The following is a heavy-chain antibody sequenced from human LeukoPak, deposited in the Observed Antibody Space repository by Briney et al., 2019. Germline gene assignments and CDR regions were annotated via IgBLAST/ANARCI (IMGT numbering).Heavy chain of an antibody. Sequence: ASVKVSCKVSGYTLTELSMHWVRQAPGKGLEWMGGFDPEDGETIYAQKFQGRVTMTEDTSTDTAYMELSSLRSEDTAVYYGATEGSYYDYVWGSYRPVYYFDYWGQGTLVTVSS. CDR1: GYTLTELS. CDR2: FDPEDGET. V-gene: IGHV1-24*01. CDR3: ATEGSYYDYVWGSYRPVYYFDY. J-gene: IGHJ4*02. D-gene: IGHD3-16*02.